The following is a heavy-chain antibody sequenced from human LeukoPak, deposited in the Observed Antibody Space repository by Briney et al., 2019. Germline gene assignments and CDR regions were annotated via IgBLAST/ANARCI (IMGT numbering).Heavy chain of an antibody. CDR1: GGSISSYY. D-gene: IGHD6-13*01. J-gene: IGHJ4*02. Sequence: SETLSLTCTVSGGSISSYYWSWIRQPAGKGLEWIGRIYTSGSTNYNPSLKSRVTMSVDTSKTQFSLKLSSVTAADTAVYYCARAGIAAAGPIHDYWGQGTLVTVSS. CDR2: IYTSGST. CDR3: ARAGIAAAGPIHDY. V-gene: IGHV4-4*07.